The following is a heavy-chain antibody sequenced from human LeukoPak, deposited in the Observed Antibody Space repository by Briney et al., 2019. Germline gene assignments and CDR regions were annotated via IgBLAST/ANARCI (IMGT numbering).Heavy chain of an antibody. D-gene: IGHD6-13*01. V-gene: IGHV4-39*07. J-gene: IGHJ4*02. CDR2: ISYGGST. CDR1: GGSISSSGYY. Sequence: SETLSLTCTVSGGSISSSGYYWAWIRQPPGRGLEWIGSISYGGSTYYTPSLKSRVTISLDTSKNQFSLRLSSVTAADTAVYYCSKETRSSSDCWGQGTLVTVSS. CDR3: SKETRSSSDC.